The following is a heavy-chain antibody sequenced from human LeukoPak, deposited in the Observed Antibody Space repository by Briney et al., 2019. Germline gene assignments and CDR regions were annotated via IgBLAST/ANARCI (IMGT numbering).Heavy chain of an antibody. CDR2: INHSGST. V-gene: IGHV4-34*01. Sequence: SETLSLTCAVYGGSFSGYYWSWIRQPPGKGLEWIGEINHSGSTNYNPSLKSRVTISVDTSKNQFPLKLSSVTAADTAVYYCARERCSSTSCYYYYYYYMDVWGKGTTVTVSS. D-gene: IGHD2-2*01. CDR3: ARERCSSTSCYYYYYYYMDV. CDR1: GGSFSGYY. J-gene: IGHJ6*03.